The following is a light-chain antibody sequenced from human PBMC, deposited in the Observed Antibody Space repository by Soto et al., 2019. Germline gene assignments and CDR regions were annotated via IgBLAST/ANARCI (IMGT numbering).Light chain of an antibody. CDR1: QSVKSSY. J-gene: IGKJ1*01. Sequence: EIVLTQSPGTLSLAPGEGATLSCRASQSVKSSYLAWYQQKPGQAPRLLIFGTSNRATGIPDRFRGGGSGTDFTLTISSLEPEDFAVYFCQQFGNSPWTFGQGTKVEI. V-gene: IGKV3-20*01. CDR3: QQFGNSPWT. CDR2: GTS.